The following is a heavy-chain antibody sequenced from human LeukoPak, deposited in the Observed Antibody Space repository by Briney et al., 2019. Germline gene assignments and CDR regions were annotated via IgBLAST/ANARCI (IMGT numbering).Heavy chain of an antibody. CDR1: GFTFNTFG. J-gene: IGHJ4*02. V-gene: IGHV3-21*01. CDR2: ISPGSYYS. D-gene: IGHD2-15*01. CDR3: VRDDFAWLY. Sequence: GSLRLSSAVSGFTFNTFGMSWDRQAARKLPQWVSSISPGSYYSYYEDSVKGRFTVSRDDAKNSLYLQMDSLRAGDTAVYYCVRDDFAWLYWGQGALVTV.